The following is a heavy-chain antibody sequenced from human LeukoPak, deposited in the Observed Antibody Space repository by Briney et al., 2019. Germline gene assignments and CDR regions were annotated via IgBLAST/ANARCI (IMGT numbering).Heavy chain of an antibody. Sequence: GGSLRLSCAASGFTFSNYWMSWVRQVPGKGLEWVANIKPDGSEKYYVDSVKGRFTISRDNAKNSLYLQMNSLRDEDTAVYYCARVPGYYYDSSGSDAFDIWGQGTMVTVSS. CDR1: GFTFSNYW. V-gene: IGHV3-7*02. CDR2: IKPDGSEK. J-gene: IGHJ3*02. CDR3: ARVPGYYYDSSGSDAFDI. D-gene: IGHD3-22*01.